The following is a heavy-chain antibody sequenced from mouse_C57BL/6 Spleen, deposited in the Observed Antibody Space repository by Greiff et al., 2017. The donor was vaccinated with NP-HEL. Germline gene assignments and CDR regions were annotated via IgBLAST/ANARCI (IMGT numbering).Heavy chain of an antibody. D-gene: IGHD4-1*01. CDR1: GYAFSSSW. J-gene: IGHJ2*01. CDR2: IYPGDGDT. Sequence: QVQLQQSGPELVKPGASVKISCKASGYAFSSSWMNWVKQRPGKGLEWIGRIYPGDGDTNYNGKFKGKATLTADKSSSTAYMQLSSLTSEDSAVYFCAGGGWDVGYWGQGTTLTVSS. CDR3: AGGGWDVGY. V-gene: IGHV1-82*01.